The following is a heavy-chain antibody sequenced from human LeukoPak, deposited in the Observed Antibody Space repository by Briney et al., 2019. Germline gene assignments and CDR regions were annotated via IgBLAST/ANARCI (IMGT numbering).Heavy chain of an antibody. CDR2: IIPIFGTA. V-gene: IGHV1-69*01. D-gene: IGHD2-2*01. J-gene: IGHJ6*02. CDR3: ASGDRYCSSTSCVYGMDV. CDR1: GGTFSSYA. Sequence: GSSVKVSCKASGGTFSSYAISWVRQAPGQGLEWMGGIIPIFGTANYAQKFQGRVTITADESTSTAYMELSSPRSEDTAVYYCASGDRYCSSTSCVYGMDVWGQGTTVTVSS.